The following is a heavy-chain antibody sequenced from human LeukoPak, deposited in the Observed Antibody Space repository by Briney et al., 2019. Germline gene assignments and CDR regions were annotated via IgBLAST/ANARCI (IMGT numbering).Heavy chain of an antibody. J-gene: IGHJ3*02. V-gene: IGHV4-59*01. CDR2: IYYSGST. Sequence: SETLSLTCTVSGGSISSYYWSWIRQPRGKGLEWIGYIYYSGSTNYNPSLKSRVTISVDTSKNQLSLKLSSVTAADTAVYYCARDSVDDAFDIWGQGTMVTVSS. D-gene: IGHD5/OR15-5a*01. CDR3: ARDSVDDAFDI. CDR1: GGSISSYY.